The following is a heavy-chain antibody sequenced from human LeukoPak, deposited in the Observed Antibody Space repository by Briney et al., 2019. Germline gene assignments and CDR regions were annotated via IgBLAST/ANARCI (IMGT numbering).Heavy chain of an antibody. V-gene: IGHV4-34*01. CDR3: ARARITMVRGVMSPLDY. Sequence: SETLTLTCTVSGGSISSYYWSWIRQPPGKWLEWIGEINHSGSTNYNPSLKSRVTISVDTSKNQFSLKLSSVTAADTAVYYCARARITMVRGVMSPLDYWGQGTLVTVSS. CDR1: GGSISSYY. J-gene: IGHJ4*02. D-gene: IGHD3-10*01. CDR2: INHSGST.